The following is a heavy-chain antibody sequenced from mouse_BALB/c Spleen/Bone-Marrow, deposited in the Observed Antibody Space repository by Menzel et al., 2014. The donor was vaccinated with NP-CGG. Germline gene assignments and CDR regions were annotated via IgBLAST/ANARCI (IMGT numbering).Heavy chain of an antibody. V-gene: IGHV1-37*01. CDR3: ARRWSGAMDY. CDR2: INPYSGAT. D-gene: IGHD2-3*01. Sequence: EVQLQQSGPELVKPGASMKISCKASGYSFTACFIHWIKQSHVKSLEWIGRINPYSGATTYNQNFNDKASLTVDKSSSTAYMELHSLTSEDSAVYYCARRWSGAMDYWGQGTSVTVSS. CDR1: GYSFTACF. J-gene: IGHJ4*01.